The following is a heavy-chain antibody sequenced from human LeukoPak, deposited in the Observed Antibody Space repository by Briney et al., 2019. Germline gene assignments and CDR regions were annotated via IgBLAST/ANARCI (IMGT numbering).Heavy chain of an antibody. CDR2: MRFDGSIE. J-gene: IGHJ3*01. CDR3: ARDYGGNSFAFDF. CDR1: GFTFSSYD. Sequence: GGSLRLSCAASGFTFSSYDMHWVRQAPGKGLEWVALMRFDGSIEYYADSVRGRFTISRDNSKNTLYLQMNSLRAEDTAVYYCARDYGGNSFAFDFWGQGTMVTVSS. D-gene: IGHD4-23*01. V-gene: IGHV3-30*02.